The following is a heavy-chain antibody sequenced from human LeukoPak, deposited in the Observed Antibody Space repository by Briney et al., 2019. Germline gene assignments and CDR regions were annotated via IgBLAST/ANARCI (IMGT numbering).Heavy chain of an antibody. V-gene: IGHV4-39*07. CDR3: ARADNWNYVLRN. Sequence: SETLSLTCTVSGGSISSSSYYWGWIRQPPGKGLEWIGSIYYSGSTYYNPSLKSRVTISVDTSKNQFSLKLSSVTAADTAVYYCARADNWNYVLRNWGQGTLVTVSS. CDR1: GGSISSSSYY. J-gene: IGHJ4*02. D-gene: IGHD1-7*01. CDR2: IYYSGST.